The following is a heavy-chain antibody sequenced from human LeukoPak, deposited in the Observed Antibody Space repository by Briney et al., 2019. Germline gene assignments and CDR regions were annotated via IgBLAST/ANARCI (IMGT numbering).Heavy chain of an antibody. CDR1: GFTFSSHW. V-gene: IGHV3-7*03. D-gene: IGHD3-10*01. J-gene: IGHJ4*02. CDR3: ARETMVRGVLTGYYFDY. CDR2: VKREGSRE. Sequence: GGSLRLSCAASGFTFSSHWMNWVRQAPGRGLEWVASVKREGSREYYVDSVKGRFTISRDNAKNSLTLQMNSLTAEDTAVYYCARETMVRGVLTGYYFDYWGQGTLVTVSS.